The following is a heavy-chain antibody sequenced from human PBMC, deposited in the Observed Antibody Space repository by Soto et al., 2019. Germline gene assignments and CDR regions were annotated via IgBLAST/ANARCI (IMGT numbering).Heavy chain of an antibody. CDR1: GFTFSNYA. Sequence: PGGSLRLSCAASGFTFSNYAMAWVRQAPGKGLEWVSAISGSGGSTYYADSVKGRFTISRDNSKNTLYLQMDSLRAEDTAVYYYAKDIEGIGSFYYYGSEPIDIWGQGTMVTVSS. V-gene: IGHV3-23*01. CDR2: ISGSGGST. CDR3: AKDIEGIGSFYYYGSEPIDI. D-gene: IGHD3-10*01. J-gene: IGHJ3*02.